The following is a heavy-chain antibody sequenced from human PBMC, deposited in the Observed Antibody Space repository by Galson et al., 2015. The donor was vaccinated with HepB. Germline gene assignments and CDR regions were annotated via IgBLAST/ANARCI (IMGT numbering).Heavy chain of an antibody. CDR3: AGNRHNWFDP. CDR1: GGSISSYY. J-gene: IGHJ5*02. Sequence: LSLTCTVSGGSISSYYWSWIRQPPGKGLEWIGYIYYSGSTNYNPSLKSRVTISVDTSKNQFSLKLSSVTAADTAVYYCAGNRHNWFDPWGQGTLVTVSS. D-gene: IGHD1-14*01. CDR2: IYYSGST. V-gene: IGHV4-59*01.